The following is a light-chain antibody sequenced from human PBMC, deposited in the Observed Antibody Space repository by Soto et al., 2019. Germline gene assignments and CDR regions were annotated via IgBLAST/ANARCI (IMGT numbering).Light chain of an antibody. CDR1: QIVSKNY. CDR2: GAS. Sequence: EIVLTQSPGTLSLSPGERGTLSCRASQIVSKNYLAWYQQKPGLAPRLLIYGASSRATGIPDRFSGSGSGTDFTLTISRLEPEDVAVYSCQQYASSPLTFGGGTKVEIK. CDR3: QQYASSPLT. V-gene: IGKV3-20*01. J-gene: IGKJ4*01.